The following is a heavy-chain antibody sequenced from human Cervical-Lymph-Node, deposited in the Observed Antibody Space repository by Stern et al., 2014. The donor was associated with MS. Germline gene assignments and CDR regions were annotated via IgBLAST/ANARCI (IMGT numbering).Heavy chain of an antibody. J-gene: IGHJ4*02. D-gene: IGHD4-17*01. CDR3: ARDRSTTVNAFDY. CDR2: VWFDGSNK. CDR1: GFTFNFYG. Sequence: VQLEESGGGVVQSGRSLRLSCEASGFTFNFYGIHWVRQAPGKGLEWVAIVWFDGSNKYYADSVKGRFTISRDNSKNTVYLEMNSLRAEDTAVYYCARDRSTTVNAFDYWGQGTRVTVSS. V-gene: IGHV3-33*01.